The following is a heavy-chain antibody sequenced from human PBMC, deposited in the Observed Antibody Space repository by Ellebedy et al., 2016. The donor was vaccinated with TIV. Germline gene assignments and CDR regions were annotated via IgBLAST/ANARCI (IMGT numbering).Heavy chain of an antibody. Sequence: GESLKISCKPSGYSFSSHWIGWVRQMPGQGLEWMRLIYPGDSNIKYSPSLEGQVTISADKSSSTASLQWSSLKASDTAMYFCARYEGVAGVMEHWGRGTLVTVSS. CDR2: IYPGDSNI. D-gene: IGHD6-13*01. CDR3: ARYEGVAGVMEH. J-gene: IGHJ4*02. V-gene: IGHV5-51*01. CDR1: GYSFSSHW.